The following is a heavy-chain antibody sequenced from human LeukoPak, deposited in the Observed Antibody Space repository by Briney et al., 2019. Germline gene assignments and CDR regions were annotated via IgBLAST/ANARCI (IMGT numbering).Heavy chain of an antibody. D-gene: IGHD3-10*01. CDR1: GGSINSYY. Sequence: SETLSLTCTVSGGSINSYYWSWIRQPPGKGLEWIGYISYSGSTNYSPSLKSRVTISEDTSKNQFYLKLSSVNAADTAVYYCASGGYYGSGAFHIWGQGTMVTVSS. CDR2: ISYSGST. CDR3: ASGGYYGSGAFHI. J-gene: IGHJ3*02. V-gene: IGHV4-59*01.